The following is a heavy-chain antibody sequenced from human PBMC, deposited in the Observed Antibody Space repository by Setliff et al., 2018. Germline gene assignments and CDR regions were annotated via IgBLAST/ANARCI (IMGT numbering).Heavy chain of an antibody. CDR1: GYSIITGYY. J-gene: IGHJ6*03. CDR2: LHRVGTF. CDR3: ARMSGFQYMDV. D-gene: IGHD3-3*01. V-gene: IGHV4-38-2*02. Sequence: LSLTCSVSGYSIITGYYWAWIRCLPGRGLEWIGSLHRVGTFFYNPSLKGRATLSIDASKKQFSLKLTSVTAADTAVYYCARMSGFQYMDVWGKGTTVTVSS.